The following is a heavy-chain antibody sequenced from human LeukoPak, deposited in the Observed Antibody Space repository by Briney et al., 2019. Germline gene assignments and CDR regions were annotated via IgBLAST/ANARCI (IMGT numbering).Heavy chain of an antibody. CDR2: IYYSGST. D-gene: IGHD6-13*01. CDR3: AREMAPSSTWDY. J-gene: IGHJ4*02. Sequence: PSETLSLTCTVSGGSISSSSYYWGWIRQPPGKGLEWIGSIYYSGSTYYNPSLKSRVTISADTSKNQFSLKLSSVTAADTAVYYCAREMAPSSTWDYWGQGTLVTVSS. V-gene: IGHV4-39*02. CDR1: GGSISSSSYY.